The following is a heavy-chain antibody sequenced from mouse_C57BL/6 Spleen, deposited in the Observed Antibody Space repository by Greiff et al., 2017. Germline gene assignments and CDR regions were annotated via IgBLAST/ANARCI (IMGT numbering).Heavy chain of an antibody. CDR2: IYPGSGST. CDR1: GYTFTSYW. J-gene: IGHJ3*01. D-gene: IGHD1-3*01. CDR3: ARSGDCEWAWFAY. V-gene: IGHV1-55*01. Sequence: VQLQQPGAELVKPGASVKMSCKASGYTFTSYWITWVKQRPGQGLEWIGDIYPGSGSTNYNEKFKSKATLTVATSSSTAYMQLSSLTSEDSAVXYFARSGDCEWAWFAYWGPGTLVTVSA.